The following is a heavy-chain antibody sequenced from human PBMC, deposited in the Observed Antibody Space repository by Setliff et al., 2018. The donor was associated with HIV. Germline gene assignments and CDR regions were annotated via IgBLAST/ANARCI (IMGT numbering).Heavy chain of an antibody. J-gene: IGHJ4*02. V-gene: IGHV1-2*02. D-gene: IGHD2-21*02. Sequence: ASVKVSCKASGGTFRSYSINWVRQAPGQGLEWMGTIIPFIDATHYAQKFQGRVTMTRDTSMNTAYMELSRLRSDDTAVYYCALLNHIVVVAALLPGDYWGQGTPVTVSS. CDR3: ALLNHIVVVAALLPGDY. CDR2: IIPFIDAT. CDR1: GGTFRSYS.